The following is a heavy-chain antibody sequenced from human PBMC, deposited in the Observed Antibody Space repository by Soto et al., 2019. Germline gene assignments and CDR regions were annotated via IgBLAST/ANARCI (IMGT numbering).Heavy chain of an antibody. J-gene: IGHJ4*02. CDR1: GFTFSSYW. Sequence: EVQLVESGGGLVQSGGSLRLSCAASGFTFSSYWMSWVRQGPGKGPEWVANIKQDGSEKYYVDSVKGRFTISRDNAKNSQYLQMTSLRAEDTAVYHCAKSLSAIPGDSWGQGTLVTVSS. V-gene: IGHV3-7*05. CDR2: IKQDGSEK. CDR3: AKSLSAIPGDS. D-gene: IGHD2-2*01.